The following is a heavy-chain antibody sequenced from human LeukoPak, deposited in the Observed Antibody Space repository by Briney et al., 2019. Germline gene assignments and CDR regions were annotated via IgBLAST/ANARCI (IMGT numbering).Heavy chain of an antibody. D-gene: IGHD3-22*01. CDR3: AKDYYDSSGYYF. CDR2: INPNSGGT. CDR1: GYTFTGYY. J-gene: IGHJ4*02. Sequence: GASVKVSCKASGYTFTGYYMHWVRQAPRQGLEWMGWINPNSGGTNYAQKFQGRVTMTRDTSISTAYMELSRLRSDDTAVYYCAKDYYDSSGYYFWGQGTLVTVSS. V-gene: IGHV1-2*02.